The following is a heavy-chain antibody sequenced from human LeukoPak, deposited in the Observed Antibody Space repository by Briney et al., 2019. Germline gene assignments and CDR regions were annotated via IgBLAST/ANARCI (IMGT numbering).Heavy chain of an antibody. CDR3: ASLGFGETNPDY. CDR1: GYTFTGYY. V-gene: IGHV1-2*02. J-gene: IGHJ4*01. Sequence: GASVKVSCKASGYTFTGYYMHWVRQAPGQGLEWMGWINPNSSDTKYAQTFQGRVTMTRDTSISTAYMELSGLRSDDTAVYYCASLGFGETNPDYWGHGTLATVSS. D-gene: IGHD3-10*01. CDR2: INPNSSDT.